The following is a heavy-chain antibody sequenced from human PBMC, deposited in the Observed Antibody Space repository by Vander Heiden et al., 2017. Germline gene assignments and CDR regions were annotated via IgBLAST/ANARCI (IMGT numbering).Heavy chain of an antibody. CDR3: ATRGRPYTFDV. V-gene: IGHV5-51*03. J-gene: IGHJ3*01. CDR1: EYSFTSYW. Sequence: EVQLVQSGAEVKKPGASLTISCKGSEYSFTSYWIGWVRQMPGKGLEWMGIIYPGDSDTRYSPTFQGQVTISADKSVTTAYLQWSSLTASDTAMYYCATRGRPYTFDVWGQGTMVTVSS. CDR2: IYPGDSDT. D-gene: IGHD3-16*01.